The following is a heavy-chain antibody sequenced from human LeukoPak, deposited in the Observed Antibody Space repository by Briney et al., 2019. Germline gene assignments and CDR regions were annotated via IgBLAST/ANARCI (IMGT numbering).Heavy chain of an antibody. D-gene: IGHD2-2*01. Sequence: SQTLSLTCTVSGGSIRSGGYSWSWIRQHPGKGLEWIGYIYYSGSTYYNPSLKSRVTISVDTSKNRFSLKLSSVTAADTAVYYCARVGYCSSTSCPGAFDIWGQGTMVTVSS. CDR1: GGSIRSGGYS. J-gene: IGHJ3*02. V-gene: IGHV4-31*03. CDR2: IYYSGST. CDR3: ARVGYCSSTSCPGAFDI.